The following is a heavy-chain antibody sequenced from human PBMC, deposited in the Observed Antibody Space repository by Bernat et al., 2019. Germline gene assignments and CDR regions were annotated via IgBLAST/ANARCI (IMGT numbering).Heavy chain of an antibody. J-gene: IGHJ5*02. Sequence: EVQLVESGGGLVKPGGSLRLSCAASGFTFSSYSMNWVRQAPGKGLEWVSSISSSSSYIYYADSVKGRFTISRDNAKNSLYLKMNSLRAEDTAVYYCAIEWELRVPNHWGQGTLVTVSS. CDR2: ISSSSSYI. CDR3: AIEWELRVPNH. V-gene: IGHV3-21*01. D-gene: IGHD1-26*01. CDR1: GFTFSSYS.